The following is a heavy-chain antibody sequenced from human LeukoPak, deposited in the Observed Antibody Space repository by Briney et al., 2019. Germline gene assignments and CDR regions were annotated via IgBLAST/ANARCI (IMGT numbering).Heavy chain of an antibody. V-gene: IGHV4-4*07. Sequence: PSETLSLTCTVSGGSINSYYWSWIRQPAGKGLEWIGRIYSSGSTNYNPSLKSRVSMSVDTPKNQFSLKLTSETAADTAVYYCARGGKATVVTMWGQGILVTVSS. CDR2: IYSSGST. CDR1: GGSINSYY. D-gene: IGHD4-23*01. J-gene: IGHJ4*02. CDR3: ARGGKATVVTM.